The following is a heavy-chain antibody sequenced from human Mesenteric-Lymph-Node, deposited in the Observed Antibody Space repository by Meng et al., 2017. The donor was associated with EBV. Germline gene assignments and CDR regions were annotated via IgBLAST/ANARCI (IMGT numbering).Heavy chain of an antibody. CDR3: ARGDLGETYFDY. CDR1: GGSISSSSYY. CDR2: MFYSGST. J-gene: IGHJ4*02. D-gene: IGHD2-21*02. V-gene: IGHV4-39*07. Sequence: LQLQVSGPGLVKPSESLSLTCDVSGGSISSSSYYWGWIRQSPGKGLEWIGTMFYSGSTYYNSSLKSRLTMSVDTSKHHFSLKVRSVTAADTAVYYCARGDLGETYFDYWGQGTLVTVSS.